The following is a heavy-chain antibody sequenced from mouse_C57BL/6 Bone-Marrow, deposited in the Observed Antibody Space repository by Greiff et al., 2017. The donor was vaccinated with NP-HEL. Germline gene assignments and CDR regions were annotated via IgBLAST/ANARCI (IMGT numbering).Heavy chain of an antibody. CDR2: IHPNSGST. Sequence: QVQLQQPGAELVKPGASVKLSCKASGYTFTSYWMHWVKQRPGQGLEWIGMIHPNSGSTNYNEKLKSKATLTVDKSSSTAYMQLSSLTSEDSAVYYCARDDGYYPDYWGQGTALTVSS. D-gene: IGHD2-3*01. CDR3: ARDDGYYPDY. V-gene: IGHV1-64*01. CDR1: GYTFTSYW. J-gene: IGHJ2*01.